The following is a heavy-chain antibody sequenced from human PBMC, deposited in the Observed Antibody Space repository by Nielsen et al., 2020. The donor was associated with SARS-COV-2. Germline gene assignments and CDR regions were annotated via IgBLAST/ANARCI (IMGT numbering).Heavy chain of an antibody. CDR3: ARVRTVYSYYYGMDV. D-gene: IGHD3/OR15-3a*01. V-gene: IGHV3-74*01. J-gene: IGHJ6*02. CDR1: GFTFSSYW. Sequence: GESLKISCAASGFTFSSYWMHWVRQAPGKGLVWVSRINSDGSSTSYADSVKGRFTISRDNAKNTLYLQMNSLRAEDTAVYYCARVRTVYSYYYGMDVWGQGTTLTVSS. CDR2: INSDGSST.